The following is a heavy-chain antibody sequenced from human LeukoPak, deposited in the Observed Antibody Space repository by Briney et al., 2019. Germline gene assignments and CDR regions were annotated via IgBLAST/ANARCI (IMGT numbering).Heavy chain of an antibody. V-gene: IGHV3-20*04. J-gene: IGHJ4*02. CDR3: ASDGYYYDSSGFQFDY. Sequence: GGSLRLSCAGSGFFFNNFWMTWVRQAPGKGLEWVSGINWNGGSTGYADSVKGRFTISRDNAKNSLYLQMNSLRAEDTALYYCASDGYYYDSSGFQFDYWGQGTLVTVSS. CDR2: INWNGGST. D-gene: IGHD3-22*01. CDR1: GFFFNNFW.